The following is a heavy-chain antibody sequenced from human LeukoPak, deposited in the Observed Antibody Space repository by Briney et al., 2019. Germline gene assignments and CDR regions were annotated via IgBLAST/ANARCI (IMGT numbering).Heavy chain of an antibody. D-gene: IGHD5-24*01. J-gene: IGHJ4*02. CDR2: IKQDGSEK. CDR3: ARAPEMATIRYYFDY. V-gene: IGHV3-7*01. Sequence: PGGSLRPSCAASGFSFSNYWMSWVRQAPGRGLEWVANIKQDGSEKYYVDSVKGRFTISRDNAKNSLYLQMNSLRDEDTAFYYCARAPEMATIRYYFDYWGQGTLVTVSS. CDR1: GFSFSNYW.